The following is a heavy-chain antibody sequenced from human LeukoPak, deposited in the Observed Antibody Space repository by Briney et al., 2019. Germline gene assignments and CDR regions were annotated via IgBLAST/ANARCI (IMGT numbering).Heavy chain of an antibody. V-gene: IGHV3-7*01. Sequence: GGSLRLSCAASGFTFSSNWMSWVRQAPGKGLEWVANIKQDGSEKYYVDSVKGRFTISRDNAKNSLYLQMNSLRAEDTAVYYCASSGDGLGHQLVDYWGQGTLVTVSS. D-gene: IGHD6-13*01. J-gene: IGHJ4*02. CDR1: GFTFSSNW. CDR3: ASSGDGLGHQLVDY. CDR2: IKQDGSEK.